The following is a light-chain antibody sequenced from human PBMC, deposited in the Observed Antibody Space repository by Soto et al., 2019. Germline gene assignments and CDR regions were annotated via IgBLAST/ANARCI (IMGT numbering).Light chain of an antibody. CDR2: EVN. CDR3: SSYAGSNKV. J-gene: IGLJ1*01. V-gene: IGLV2-8*01. Sequence: QSALTQPRFASGSPGQSVTISCTGTSSDVGGYNYVSWFQQHPGKAPKLMIYEVNKRPSGVPDRFSGSKSGNTASLTVSGLQAEDEADYYCSSYAGSNKVFGTGTKVTVL. CDR1: SSDVGGYNY.